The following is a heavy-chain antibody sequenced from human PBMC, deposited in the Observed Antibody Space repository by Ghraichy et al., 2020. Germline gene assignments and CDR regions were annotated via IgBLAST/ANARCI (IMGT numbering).Heavy chain of an antibody. CDR1: GFTFSSYA. J-gene: IGHJ6*03. CDR2: ISGSGGST. V-gene: IGHV3-23*01. Sequence: GGSLRLSCAASGFTFSSYAMSWVRQAPGKGLEWVSAISGSGGSTYYADSVKGRFTISRDNSKNTLYLQMNSLRAEDTAVYYCAKDLAPHGSYYYYYYMDVWGKGTTVTVSS. CDR3: AKDLAPHGSYYYYYYMDV.